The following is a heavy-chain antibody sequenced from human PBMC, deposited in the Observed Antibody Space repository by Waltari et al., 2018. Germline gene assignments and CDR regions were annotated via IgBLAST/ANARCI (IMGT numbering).Heavy chain of an antibody. CDR2: INAGNGNT. D-gene: IGHD3-3*01. J-gene: IGHJ4*02. V-gene: IGHV1-3*03. Sequence: QVQLVQSGAEVKKPGASVKVSCKASGYTFTSYAMHWVRQAPGQRLEWMGWINAGNGNTKYAREFQGRVTITRDTSASTAYMELSSLRSEDMAVYYCARGYYDVWSGYLHFDYWGQGTLVTVSS. CDR3: ARGYYDVWSGYLHFDY. CDR1: GYTFTSYA.